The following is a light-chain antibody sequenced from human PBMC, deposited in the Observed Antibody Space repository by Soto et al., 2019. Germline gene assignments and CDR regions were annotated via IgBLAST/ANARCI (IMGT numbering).Light chain of an antibody. CDR1: RSSIGDNY. CDR2: ETN. Sequence: QSVLTQPPSMSAAPGQKVTISCSGSRSSIGDNYVSWYQHLPGTAPKLLIYETNKRPSGIPHRFSGSKSGTSATLGITGLQTGDEADYYCGTWDSSLSADVFGTGTKLTVL. J-gene: IGLJ1*01. CDR3: GTWDSSLSADV. V-gene: IGLV1-51*02.